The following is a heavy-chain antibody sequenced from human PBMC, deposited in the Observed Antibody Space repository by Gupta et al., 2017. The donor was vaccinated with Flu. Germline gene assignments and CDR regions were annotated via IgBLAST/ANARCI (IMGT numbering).Heavy chain of an antibody. CDR3: ARDTLDSSSWSYYYYYGMDV. D-gene: IGHD6-13*01. CDR2: IWYDGSNK. V-gene: IGHV3-33*01. Sequence: QVQLVESGGGVVQPGRSLRLSCAASGFTFSSYGMHWVRQAPGKGLEWVAVIWYDGSNKYYADSVKGRFTISRDNSKNTLYLQMNSLRAEDTAVYYCARDTLDSSSWSYYYYYGMDVWGQGTTVTVSS. J-gene: IGHJ6*02. CDR1: GFTFSSYG.